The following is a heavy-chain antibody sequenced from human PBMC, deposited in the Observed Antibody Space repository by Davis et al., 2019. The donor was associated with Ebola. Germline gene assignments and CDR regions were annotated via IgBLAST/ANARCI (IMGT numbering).Heavy chain of an antibody. Sequence: GESLKISCAASGFTFSSYGMHWVRQAPGKGLEWVAVISYDGSNKYYADSVKGRFTISRDNSKNMLYLQMNSLRAEDTAVYYCAKDRYCSSTSCQGVWGQGTTVTVSS. J-gene: IGHJ6*02. CDR3: AKDRYCSSTSCQGV. CDR2: ISYDGSNK. CDR1: GFTFSSYG. D-gene: IGHD2-2*01. V-gene: IGHV3-30*18.